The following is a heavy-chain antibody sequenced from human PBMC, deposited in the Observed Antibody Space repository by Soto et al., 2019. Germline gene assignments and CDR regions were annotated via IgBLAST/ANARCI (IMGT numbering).Heavy chain of an antibody. J-gene: IGHJ4*02. V-gene: IGHV3-30*03. CDR3: ATPTVTPFDY. CDR2: ISYDGSNK. Sequence: GRSLRLSFAASGCTFSSYGMHWVRQAPGKGLEWVAVISYDGSNKYYADSVKGRFTISRDNSKNTLYLQMNSLRAEDTAVYYCATPTVTPFDYWGEGTLVTVSS. CDR1: GCTFSSYG. D-gene: IGHD4-17*01.